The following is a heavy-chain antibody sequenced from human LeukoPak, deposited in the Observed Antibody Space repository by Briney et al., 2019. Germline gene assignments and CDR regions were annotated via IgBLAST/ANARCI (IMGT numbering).Heavy chain of an antibody. CDR1: GGTFTNYA. V-gene: IGHV1-69*05. CDR3: AKDLGSFYENDAFDI. Sequence: GASVKVSCKASGGTFTNYAINWVRQAPGQGLEWMGVITPIFGTTNYAQKFRGRVTFTTDESTSTAYMELSSLRSEDTAVYYCAKDLGSFYENDAFDIWGQGTMVTVSS. J-gene: IGHJ3*02. D-gene: IGHD1-26*01. CDR2: ITPIFGTT.